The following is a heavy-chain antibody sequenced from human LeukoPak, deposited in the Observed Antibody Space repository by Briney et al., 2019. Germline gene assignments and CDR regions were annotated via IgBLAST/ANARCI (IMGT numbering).Heavy chain of an antibody. CDR1: GGSISSYY. Sequence: PSETLSLTCTVSGGSISSYYWSWIRQPPGKGLEWIGYIYYSGSTNYNPSLKSRVTMSVDTSKNQFSLKLSSVTAADTAVYYCARDLFGSGWYNWFDPWGQGTLVTVSS. J-gene: IGHJ5*02. CDR2: IYYSGST. V-gene: IGHV4-59*12. D-gene: IGHD6-19*01. CDR3: ARDLFGSGWYNWFDP.